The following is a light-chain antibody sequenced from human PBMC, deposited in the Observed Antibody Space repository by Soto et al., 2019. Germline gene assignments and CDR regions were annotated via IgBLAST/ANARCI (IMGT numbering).Light chain of an antibody. V-gene: IGKV3D-20*02. CDR1: QSVSNNY. CDR3: QQRSKWVT. Sequence: EIVLTQSPGTLSLSPGGRATLSCRASQSVSNNYLAWYQQKPGQAPRLLIYGASSRATGIPDRFSGSGSGTNFTLTITSLEPEDFAVYYCQQRSKWVTFGRGTKVDI. CDR2: GAS. J-gene: IGKJ4*01.